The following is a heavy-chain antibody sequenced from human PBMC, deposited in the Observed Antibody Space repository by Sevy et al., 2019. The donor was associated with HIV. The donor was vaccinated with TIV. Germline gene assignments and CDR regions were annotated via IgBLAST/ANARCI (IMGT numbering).Heavy chain of an antibody. CDR2: ISFDGRNK. V-gene: IGHV3-30*03. CDR1: GFIVSSNY. Sequence: GGSLRLSCTASGFIVSSNYMTWVRQAPGKGLEWVAIISFDGRNKRLAESVKGRFTISRDDSKNTVYLQMTSLRPEDTAVYYCARDHCTDGACFRSGYFDYWGQGTLVTVSS. D-gene: IGHD2-8*01. CDR3: ARDHCTDGACFRSGYFDY. J-gene: IGHJ4*02.